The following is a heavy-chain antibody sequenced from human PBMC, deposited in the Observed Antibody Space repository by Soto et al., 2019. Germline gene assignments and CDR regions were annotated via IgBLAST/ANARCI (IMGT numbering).Heavy chain of an antibody. J-gene: IGHJ4*02. Sequence: PGGSLRLSCAASGFTFSSYAMSWVRQAPGKGLEWVSAISGSGGSTYYADSVKGRFTISRDNSKNTLYLQMNSLRAEDTAVYYCAKVRPLVYRSYIAAGRYYFDYWGQGTLVTVSS. V-gene: IGHV3-23*01. CDR1: GFTFSSYA. CDR3: AKVRPLVYRSYIAAGRYYFDY. D-gene: IGHD6-13*01. CDR2: ISGSGGST.